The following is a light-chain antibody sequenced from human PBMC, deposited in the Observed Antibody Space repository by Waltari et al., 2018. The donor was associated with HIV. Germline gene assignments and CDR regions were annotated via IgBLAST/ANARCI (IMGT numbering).Light chain of an antibody. V-gene: IGKV1-39*01. CDR3: QQGGGMPYT. CDR2: GAS. CDR1: QNIKTN. Sequence: DIQMTQSPSSLSASVGDRVTITCRASQNIKTNLNWYQQRPGKAPKVLIYGASNLKRGVPSRFRGSGSGTDFTLSISSLQPEDSATYYCQQGGGMPYTFGQGTMVEIK. J-gene: IGKJ2*01.